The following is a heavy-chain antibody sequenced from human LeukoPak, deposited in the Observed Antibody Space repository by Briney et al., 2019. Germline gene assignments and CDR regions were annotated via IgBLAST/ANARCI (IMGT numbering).Heavy chain of an antibody. CDR3: ARLLWSQYYDFWRDDAFDI. CDR2: IYTSGST. V-gene: IGHV4-4*09. CDR1: GGSISSYY. Sequence: SETLSLTCTVSGGSISSYYWSWIRQPPGKGLEWIGYIYTSGSTNYNPSLKSRVTISVDTSKSQFSLKLSSVTAADTAVYYCARLLWSQYYDFWRDDAFDIWGQGTMVTVSS. D-gene: IGHD3-3*01. J-gene: IGHJ3*02.